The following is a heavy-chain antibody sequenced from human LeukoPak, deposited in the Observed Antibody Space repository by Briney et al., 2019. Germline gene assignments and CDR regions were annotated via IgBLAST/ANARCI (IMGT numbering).Heavy chain of an antibody. V-gene: IGHV4-59*08. CDR2: IYYSGST. J-gene: IGHJ4*02. Sequence: PSETLSLTCTVSGGSISSYYWSWIRQPPGKGLEWIGYIYYSGSTNYNPSLKSRVTISVDTSKNQFSLRLSSVTAADTAVYYCARRDQAIDYWGQGTLVTVSS. D-gene: IGHD5-24*01. CDR1: GGSISSYY. CDR3: ARRDQAIDY.